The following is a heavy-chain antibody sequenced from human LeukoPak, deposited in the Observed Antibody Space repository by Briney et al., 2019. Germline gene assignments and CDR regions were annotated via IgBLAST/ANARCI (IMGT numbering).Heavy chain of an antibody. J-gene: IGHJ4*02. V-gene: IGHV3-23*01. Sequence: TGGSLRLSCAASGFTFRDYAMTWVRQAPGKGPEWVSTFSAGGNRTYYADSVKGRFIITRDNSKNTLYLQMKSLRAEDTAVYYCAKVLSKIYIYGPFDYWGQGSLVTVSS. D-gene: IGHD3-10*01. CDR2: FSAGGNRT. CDR3: AKVLSKIYIYGPFDY. CDR1: GFTFRDYA.